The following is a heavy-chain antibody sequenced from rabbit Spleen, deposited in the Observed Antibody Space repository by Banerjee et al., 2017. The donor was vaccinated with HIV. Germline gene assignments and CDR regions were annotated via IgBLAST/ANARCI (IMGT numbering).Heavy chain of an antibody. V-gene: IGHV1S45*01. CDR1: GVSLNDKDV. J-gene: IGHJ6*01. CDR3: ARDTGSSFSSYGMDL. Sequence: QEQLVESGGGLVKPEGSLTLTCKASGVSLNDKDVMCWVRQAPGKGLEWISCIGGSSSGFTYSATWAKGRFTCSKTSSTTVTLQMNSLTVADTATYFCARDTGSSFSSYGMDLWGPGTLVTVS. D-gene: IGHD8-1*01. CDR2: IGGSSSGFT.